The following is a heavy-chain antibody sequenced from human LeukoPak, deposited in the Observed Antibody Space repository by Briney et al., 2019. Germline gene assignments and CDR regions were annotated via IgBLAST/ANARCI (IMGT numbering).Heavy chain of an antibody. V-gene: IGHV4-59*01. D-gene: IGHD6-13*01. J-gene: IGHJ3*02. CDR2: IYYSGST. CDR3: ARHWGSSWPHDAFDI. Sequence: SETLSLTCTVSGGSISSYYWSWIRQPPGKGLEWIGYIYYSGSTNYNPSLKSRVTISVDTSKNQFSLKLSSVTAADTAVYYCARHWGSSWPHDAFDIWGQGTMVTVSS. CDR1: GGSISSYY.